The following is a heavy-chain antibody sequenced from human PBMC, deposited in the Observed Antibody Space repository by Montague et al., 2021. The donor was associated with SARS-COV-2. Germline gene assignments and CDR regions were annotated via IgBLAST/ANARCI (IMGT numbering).Heavy chain of an antibody. CDR3: ARRYDFYRAEAFDV. CDR2: IYWDGDQ. CDR1: GFSLDSRGVG. J-gene: IGHJ3*01. V-gene: IGHV2-5*02. D-gene: IGHD3-3*01. Sequence: VKPTQTLTLTCTFSGFSLDSRGVGVGWIRQPPGKALEWLALIYWDGDQRYSPSLKTRVTITKDTSRNRVVLTMTNLDPVDTATYYCARRYDFYRAEAFDVWGQGTMVTVSS.